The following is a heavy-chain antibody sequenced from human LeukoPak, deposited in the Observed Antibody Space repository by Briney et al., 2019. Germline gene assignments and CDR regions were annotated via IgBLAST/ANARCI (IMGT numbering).Heavy chain of an antibody. CDR1: GYTFTSYG. J-gene: IGHJ2*01. V-gene: IGHV1-18*01. CDR3: ARDRSTMIVSRAPYWYFDL. D-gene: IGHD3-22*01. CDR2: ISAYNGNT. Sequence: ASVKVSCKASGYTFTSYGISWVRQTPGQGLEWMGWISAYNGNTNYAQKLQGRVTMTTDTSTSTAYMELRSLRPDDTAVYYCARDRSTMIVSRAPYWYFDLWGRGTLVTVSS.